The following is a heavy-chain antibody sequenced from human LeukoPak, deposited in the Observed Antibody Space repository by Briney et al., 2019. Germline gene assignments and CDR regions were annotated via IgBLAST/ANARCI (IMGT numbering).Heavy chain of an antibody. J-gene: IGHJ3*02. CDR3: AREVSNLRWRHDALDI. Sequence: ASVKVSCKASGYSFTNYGITWVRQAPGQGLEWMGWISAYNAKTNYAQKFQDRVSMTIDTSTTTAFMELRSLRSDDTAVYYCAREVSNLRWRHDALDIWGQGTVATVSS. V-gene: IGHV1-18*01. CDR2: ISAYNAKT. D-gene: IGHD4-23*01. CDR1: GYSFTNYG.